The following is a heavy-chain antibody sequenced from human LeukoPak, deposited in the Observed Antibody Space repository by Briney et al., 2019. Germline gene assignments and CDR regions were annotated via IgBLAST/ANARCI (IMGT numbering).Heavy chain of an antibody. CDR2: IIPILGIA. CDR3: ARDRLMTTVTRGWFDP. Sequence: SVKVSCKASGGTFSSYAISWVRQAPGQGLEWMGRIIPILGIANYAQKFQGRVTITADKSTSTAYMELSSLRSEDTAVYYCARDRLMTTVTRGWFDPWGQGTLVTVSS. J-gene: IGHJ5*02. CDR1: GGTFSSYA. V-gene: IGHV1-69*04. D-gene: IGHD4-17*01.